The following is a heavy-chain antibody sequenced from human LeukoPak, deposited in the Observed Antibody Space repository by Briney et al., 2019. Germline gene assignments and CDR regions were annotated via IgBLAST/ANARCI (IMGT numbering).Heavy chain of an antibody. CDR2: ISNDGSNK. V-gene: IGHV3-30*03. D-gene: IGHD4-17*01. Sequence: GGSLRLSCAASGITFNHYGMHWVRQAPGKGLEWVAVISNDGSNKYYADSVKGRFTISRDNSKNTLYLQMNSLRVEDTAVYYCATTATTEIDYWGQGTLVTVSS. CDR1: GITFNHYG. J-gene: IGHJ4*02. CDR3: ATTATTEIDY.